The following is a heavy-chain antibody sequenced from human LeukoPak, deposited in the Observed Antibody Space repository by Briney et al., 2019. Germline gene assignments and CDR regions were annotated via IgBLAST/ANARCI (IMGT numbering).Heavy chain of an antibody. J-gene: IGHJ6*02. CDR3: ARSAPNKHSSGWPHMDV. CDR2: IYTSGST. D-gene: IGHD6-19*01. Sequence: SETLSLTCTVSGGSISSYYWSWIRQPAGKGLEWIGRIYTSGSTNYNPSLKSRVTMSVDTSKNQFSLKLSSVTAADTAVYYGARSAPNKHSSGWPHMDVWGQGTTVTVSS. V-gene: IGHV4-4*07. CDR1: GGSISSYY.